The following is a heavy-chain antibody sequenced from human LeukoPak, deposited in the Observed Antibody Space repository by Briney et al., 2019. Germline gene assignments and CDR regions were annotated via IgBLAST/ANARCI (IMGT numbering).Heavy chain of an antibody. V-gene: IGHV1-2*02. CDR3: ARVRSIAAADAVDP. D-gene: IGHD6-13*01. Sequence: GASVTVSCKASGYTFTGYYMHWVRQAPGQGLEWMGWINPNSGGTNYAQKFQGRVTMTRDTSISTAYMELSRLRSDDTAVYYCARVRSIAAADAVDPWGQGTLVTVSS. J-gene: IGHJ5*02. CDR2: INPNSGGT. CDR1: GYTFTGYY.